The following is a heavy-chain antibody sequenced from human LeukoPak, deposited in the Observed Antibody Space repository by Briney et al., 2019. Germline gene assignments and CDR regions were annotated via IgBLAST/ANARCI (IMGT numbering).Heavy chain of an antibody. D-gene: IGHD5-24*01. CDR3: ASALIEMATIY. CDR1: GGSFSGYY. V-gene: IGHV4-34*01. CDR2: INHSGST. J-gene: IGHJ4*02. Sequence: SETLSLTCAVYGGSFSGYYWSWIRQPPGKGLEWIGEINHSGSTNYNPSLKSRVTISVDTSKNQFSLKLSSVTAADTAVYYCASALIEMATIYWGQGTLVTVSS.